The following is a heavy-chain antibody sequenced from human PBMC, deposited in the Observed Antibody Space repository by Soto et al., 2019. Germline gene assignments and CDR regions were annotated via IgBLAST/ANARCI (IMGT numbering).Heavy chain of an antibody. Sequence: EVQLLDSGGGLVQPGGSLRLSCAASGFTFSNYAMTWVRQGPGKGLEWVSGISGSGGRSYYADSVKGRFTISRDNSMSTSYLQMNSLRAEDTAVYYCAKAYFVWSSEQPYYFDYWGQGTLVTVSS. V-gene: IGHV3-23*01. J-gene: IGHJ4*02. CDR1: GFTFSNYA. CDR2: ISGSGGRS. D-gene: IGHD3-16*01. CDR3: AKAYFVWSSEQPYYFDY.